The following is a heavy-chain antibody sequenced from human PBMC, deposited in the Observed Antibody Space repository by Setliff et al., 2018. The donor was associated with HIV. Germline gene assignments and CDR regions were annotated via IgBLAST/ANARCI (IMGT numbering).Heavy chain of an antibody. Sequence: ASVKVSCKASGYTSTSYGINWVRQATGQGLEWIGWMNPDSGNTGSAQNFQGSLTITWTTSISTAYMELGSLGFDDTAVYFCARTRSGCSSVYYYYYMDVWGQGTAVTVSS. CDR3: ARTRSGCSSVYYYYYMDV. V-gene: IGHV1-8*01. CDR2: MNPDSGNT. CDR1: GYTSTSYG. J-gene: IGHJ6*03. D-gene: IGHD5-12*01.